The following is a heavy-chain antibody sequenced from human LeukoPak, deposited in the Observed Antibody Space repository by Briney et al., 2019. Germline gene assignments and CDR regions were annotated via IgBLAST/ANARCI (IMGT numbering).Heavy chain of an antibody. CDR2: IYPGDSTT. D-gene: IGHD5-18*01. CDR3: ARRAMVSYWFDY. V-gene: IGHV5-51*01. J-gene: IGHJ4*02. CDR1: GYSFTSYW. Sequence: GESLKISCKGSGYSFTSYWIGWVRQMPGKGPEWMGIIYPGDSTTRYSPSFQGQVTISADKSISTAYLQWSSLKASDTAIYYCARRAMVSYWFDYWGQGTLVTVSS.